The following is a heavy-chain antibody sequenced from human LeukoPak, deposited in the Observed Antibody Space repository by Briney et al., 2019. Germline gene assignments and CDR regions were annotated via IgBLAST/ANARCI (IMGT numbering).Heavy chain of an antibody. J-gene: IGHJ4*02. Sequence: SETLSLTCTVSGGSISSGDYYWSWIRQPPGKGLEWIGYIYYSGSTCYNPSLKSRVTISVDTSKNQFSLKLSSVTAADTAVYYCARGPMTTVTEDYFDYWGQGTLVTVSS. CDR3: ARGPMTTVTEDYFDY. D-gene: IGHD4-17*01. V-gene: IGHV4-30-4*01. CDR1: GGSISSGDYY. CDR2: IYYSGST.